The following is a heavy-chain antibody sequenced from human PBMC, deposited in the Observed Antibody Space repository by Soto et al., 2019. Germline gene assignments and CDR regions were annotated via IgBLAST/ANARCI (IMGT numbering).Heavy chain of an antibody. Sequence: PAETLSLTCTVSGGSISSSSYYWGWIRQPPGKGLEWIGSIYYSGSTYYNPSLKSRVTISVDTSKNQFSLKLSSVAAADTAVYYCARRPNTIFGVVPGWFDPWGPGALVTVSS. CDR3: ARRPNTIFGVVPGWFDP. CDR1: GGSISSSSYY. CDR2: IYYSGST. D-gene: IGHD3-3*01. J-gene: IGHJ5*01. V-gene: IGHV4-39*01.